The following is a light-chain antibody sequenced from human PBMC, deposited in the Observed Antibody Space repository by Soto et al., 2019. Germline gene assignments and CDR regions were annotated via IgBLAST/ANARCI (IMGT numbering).Light chain of an antibody. CDR1: QSVSSY. J-gene: IGKJ1*01. V-gene: IGKV3-11*01. Sequence: EVGLTQSPATLSLSPGEGATLSCRASQSVSSYLAWYQQKPGQAPRLLIYDASNRATGIPARFSGSGSGTDFTLIISSLEPEDFAVYYCQQRSNWPVTFGLGTKVDIK. CDR3: QQRSNWPVT. CDR2: DAS.